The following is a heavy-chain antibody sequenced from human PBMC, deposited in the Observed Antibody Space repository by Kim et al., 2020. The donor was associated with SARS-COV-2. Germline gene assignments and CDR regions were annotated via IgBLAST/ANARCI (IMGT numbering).Heavy chain of an antibody. CDR2: INHSGST. D-gene: IGHD4-17*01. V-gene: IGHV4-34*01. J-gene: IGHJ4*02. CDR3: ARTNLDYGGNSGFDY. Sequence: SETLSLTCAVYGGSFSGYYWSWIRQPPGKGLEWIGEINHSGSTNYNPSLKSRVTISVDTSKNQFSLKLSSVTAADTAVYYCARTNLDYGGNSGFDYWGQGTLVTVSS. CDR1: GGSFSGYY.